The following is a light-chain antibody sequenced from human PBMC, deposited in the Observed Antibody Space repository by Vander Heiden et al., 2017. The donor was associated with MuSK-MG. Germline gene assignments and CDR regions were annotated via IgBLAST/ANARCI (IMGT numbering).Light chain of an antibody. CDR2: EVT. Sequence: HSALTQPASVSGPPGQSLTLSCIAPYIDVGTLTFVSRYHQTPGTVHNLLIFEVTKRPSGVPSRFSGSKSGQTASLTISGLQAEDESDYYCSSDTRTHTVVFGGGTKLTVI. V-gene: IGLV2-14*03. CDR3: SSDTRTHTVV. CDR1: YIDVGTLTF. J-gene: IGLJ2*01.